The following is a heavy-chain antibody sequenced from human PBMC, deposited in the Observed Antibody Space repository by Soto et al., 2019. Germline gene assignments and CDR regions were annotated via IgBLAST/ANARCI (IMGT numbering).Heavy chain of an antibody. CDR3: ARDGDSTGFYTWYFDL. Sequence: GESLRLSCAASGFTFSSYGIHWVRQAPGMGLEWVALISYDGSNKYYADSVKGRFTISRDNSKNALYLQMNSLRAEDTAVYYCARDGDSTGFYTWYFDLWGRDTLVTVSS. CDR1: GFTFSSYG. D-gene: IGHD3-22*01. CDR2: ISYDGSNK. V-gene: IGHV3-30-3*01. J-gene: IGHJ2*01.